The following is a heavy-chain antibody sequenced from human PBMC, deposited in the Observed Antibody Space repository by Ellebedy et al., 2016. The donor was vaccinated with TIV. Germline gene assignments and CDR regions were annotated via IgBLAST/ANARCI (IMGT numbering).Heavy chain of an antibody. CDR1: GGSINEYH. D-gene: IGHD3-10*01. V-gene: IGHV4-59*01. J-gene: IGHJ4*02. Sequence: MPSETLSLTCSVSGGSINEYHWSWIRQPPGKRLEWIGYIYSSGTTNYNPSLKSRVSISEDTSKGQFSLKLSFVTAADTAVYFCAREHPGLVRLFDSWGQGILVTVSS. CDR2: IYSSGTT. CDR3: AREHPGLVRLFDS.